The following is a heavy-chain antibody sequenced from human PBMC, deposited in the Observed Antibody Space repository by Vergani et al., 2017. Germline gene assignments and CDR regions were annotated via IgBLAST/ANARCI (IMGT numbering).Heavy chain of an antibody. J-gene: IGHJ3*02. CDR1: GGSFSGYY. CDR2: INHSGST. D-gene: IGHD4-17*01. CDR3: ARVYGDYVGAFDI. Sequence: QVQLQQWGAGLLKPSETLSLTCAVYGGSFSGYYWSWIRQPPGKGLEWIGEINHSGSTNYNPSLKSRVTISVDTSKNQFSLKLSSVTAADTAVYYCARVYGDYVGAFDIWGQGTMVTVSS. V-gene: IGHV4-34*01.